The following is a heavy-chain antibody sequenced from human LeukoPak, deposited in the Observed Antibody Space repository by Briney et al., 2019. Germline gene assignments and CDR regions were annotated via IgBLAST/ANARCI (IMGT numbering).Heavy chain of an antibody. Sequence: AGSLRLSCAASGFTFDDYGMSWVRQAPGKGLEWVSGLNWNGGSTGYADSVKGRFTIARDNAKNYMYLQMNSLRAEDTALYYCGRVYMVRGGLFDYWGQGTLVTVSS. CDR1: GFTFDDYG. CDR2: LNWNGGST. J-gene: IGHJ4*02. D-gene: IGHD3-10*01. V-gene: IGHV3-20*04. CDR3: GRVYMVRGGLFDY.